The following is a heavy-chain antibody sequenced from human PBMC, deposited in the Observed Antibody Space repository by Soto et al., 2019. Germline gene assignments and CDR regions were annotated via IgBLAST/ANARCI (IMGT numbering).Heavy chain of an antibody. Sequence: PGGSLRLSCAASGFTFSSYEMNWVRQAPGKGLEWVSYISSSGSTIYYADSVKGRFTISRDNAKNSLYLQMNSLRAEDTAVYYCASHSLHRVSFLDYFDYWGQGTLVTVSS. V-gene: IGHV3-48*03. CDR2: ISSSGSTI. CDR1: GFTFSSYE. J-gene: IGHJ4*02. CDR3: ASHSLHRVSFLDYFDY. D-gene: IGHD2-15*01.